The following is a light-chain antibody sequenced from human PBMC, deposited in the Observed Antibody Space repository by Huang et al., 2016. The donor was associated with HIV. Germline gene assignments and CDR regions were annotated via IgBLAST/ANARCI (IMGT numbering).Light chain of an antibody. J-gene: IGKJ2*01. CDR2: GAS. Sequence: DIQMTQSPSSLSASVGDRVTITCQASQDINTYLNWYQQKPGKAPKLLIYGASNLEAGGPSRFSGSGSGTDFTFTISSLQPEDVATYYCQQYDNVPPYTFGQGTKLEIK. V-gene: IGKV1-33*01. CDR3: QQYDNVPPYT. CDR1: QDINTY.